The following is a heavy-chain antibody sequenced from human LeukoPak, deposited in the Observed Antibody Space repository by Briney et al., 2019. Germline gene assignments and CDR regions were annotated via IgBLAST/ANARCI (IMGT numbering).Heavy chain of an antibody. V-gene: IGHV4-34*01. CDR2: INHSGST. CDR1: GGSLSGYY. D-gene: IGHD5-18*01. J-gene: IGHJ4*02. CDR3: ARGDSYAYRY. Sequence: PSETLSLTCAVYGGSLSGYYWSWIRQPPGKGLEWIGEINHSGSTNYNPSLKSRVTISVDTSKNQFSPKLSSVTAADTAVYYCARGDSYAYRYWGQGTLVTVSS.